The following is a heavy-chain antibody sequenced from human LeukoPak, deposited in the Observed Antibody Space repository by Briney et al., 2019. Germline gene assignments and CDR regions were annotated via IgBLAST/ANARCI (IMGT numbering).Heavy chain of an antibody. V-gene: IGHV3-23*01. CDR1: GFTFSSYD. CDR2: ISAGGGRT. Sequence: GGSLGLSCAASGFTFSSYDMSWVRQAPGKGLEWVSAISAGGGRTYYADPVKGRFTISRDNSKNTMYQQMNSLRAEDTAVYYCAKAGGSSWYDAWGQGILVTVSS. CDR3: AKAGGSSWYDA. D-gene: IGHD6-13*01. J-gene: IGHJ5*02.